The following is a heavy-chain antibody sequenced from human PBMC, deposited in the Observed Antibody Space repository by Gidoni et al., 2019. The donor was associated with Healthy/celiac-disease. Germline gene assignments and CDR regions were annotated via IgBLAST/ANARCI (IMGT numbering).Heavy chain of an antibody. CDR1: GFPFYDYG. J-gene: IGHJ4*02. V-gene: IGHV3-20*04. Sequence: EVQLVESGGVLVRPGGSLRLSCAASGFPFYDYGMSWVRQAPGKGLEWVSGINWNGGSTGYADSVKGRFTISRDNAKNSLYLQMNSLRAEDTALYYCARGRYGDYGIGCFDYWGQGTLVTVSS. CDR2: INWNGGST. D-gene: IGHD4-17*01. CDR3: ARGRYGDYGIGCFDY.